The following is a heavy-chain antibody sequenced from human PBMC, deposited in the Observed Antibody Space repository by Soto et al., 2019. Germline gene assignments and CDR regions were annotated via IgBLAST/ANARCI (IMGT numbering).Heavy chain of an antibody. CDR2: IWYDGSNK. CDR3: AREGCSNGVCYSRRYYYGMDV. V-gene: IGHV3-33*01. D-gene: IGHD2-8*01. CDR1: GFTFSSYG. J-gene: IGHJ6*02. Sequence: LRLSCAASGFTFSSYGMHWVRQAPGKGLEWVAVIWYDGSNKYYADSVKGRFTISRDNSKNTLYLQMNSLRAEDTAVYYCAREGCSNGVCYSRRYYYGMDVWGQGTTVTVSS.